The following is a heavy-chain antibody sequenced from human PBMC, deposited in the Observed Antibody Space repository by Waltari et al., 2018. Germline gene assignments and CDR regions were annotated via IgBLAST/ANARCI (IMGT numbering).Heavy chain of an antibody. V-gene: IGHV3-15*01. CDR3: TTLDAPWGG. D-gene: IGHD7-27*01. CDR2: ITSQNDGATT. Sequence: EVQMVESGGGSMKPGDSLRLSCVASGFRFTPAWLTWVRQAPGKGLEWVGRITSQNDGATTDFAASLRDRFSISRDDSQNMVFLQMSSLRIEDTAVYYCTTLDAPWGGWGHGTLVTVSS. J-gene: IGHJ4*01. CDR1: GFRFTPAW.